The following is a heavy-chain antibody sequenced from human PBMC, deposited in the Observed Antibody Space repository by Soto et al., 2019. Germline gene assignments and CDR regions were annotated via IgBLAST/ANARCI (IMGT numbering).Heavy chain of an antibody. CDR3: VIQRSGVVY. D-gene: IGHD2-15*01. Sequence: QVHLVQSGAEVKKPGASVSVSCKASGYSFTGNSMHWVRQAPGQGLEWMGWINPNNGGTNYAQRFRVWVTMTRDTAVSTAYMDLNRLKSGDTAVYYCVIQRSGVVYWGQGTLVTVSS. CDR2: INPNNGGT. V-gene: IGHV1-2*04. CDR1: GYSFTGNS. J-gene: IGHJ4*02.